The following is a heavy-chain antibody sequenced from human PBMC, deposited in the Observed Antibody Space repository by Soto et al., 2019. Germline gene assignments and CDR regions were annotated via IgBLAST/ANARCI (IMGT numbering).Heavy chain of an antibody. D-gene: IGHD3-10*01. J-gene: IGHJ4*02. CDR3: ARGGGWVGEASFDS. CDR1: GYTFTSYT. CDR2: INAGNGRE. Sequence: QVQLQQSGAEVKKPGASVTISCKTSGYTFTSYTLHWVRQAPGQGLEWMGWINAGNGREKYSQRFQDRVSLSTDKAATPAYLELRGFRSKASAIYFCARGGGWVGEASFDSWGQGTLVTVSS. V-gene: IGHV1-3*01.